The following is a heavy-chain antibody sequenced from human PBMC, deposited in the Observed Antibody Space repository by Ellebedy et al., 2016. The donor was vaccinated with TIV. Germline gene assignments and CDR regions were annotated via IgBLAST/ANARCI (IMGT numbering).Heavy chain of an antibody. CDR3: ARDTLLYRPLYMVRGVVDY. CDR1: GFTFNTYS. D-gene: IGHD3-10*01. Sequence: GGSLRLSCAASGFTFNTYSMNWVRQAPGKGLEWISFISSSSSTIYYADSVKGRFTISRDNAKNSLYLQMNSLRAEDTAVYYCARDTLLYRPLYMVRGVVDYWGQGTLVTVSS. CDR2: ISSSSSTI. V-gene: IGHV3-48*04. J-gene: IGHJ4*02.